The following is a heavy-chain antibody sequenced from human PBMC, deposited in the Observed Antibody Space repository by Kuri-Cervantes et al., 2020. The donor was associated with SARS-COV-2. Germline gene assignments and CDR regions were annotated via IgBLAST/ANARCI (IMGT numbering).Heavy chain of an antibody. CDR1: GGSFSGYF. CDR3: ARGSAAFGGGGLVLSWFDP. J-gene: IGHJ5*02. CDR2: INHSGST. Sequence: SETLSLTCAVYGGSFSGYFWTWIRQPPGKGLEWIGEINHSGSTNYNPPLKSRVAISVDTSKNQFSLSLSSVTAADTAVYYCARGSAAFGGGGLVLSWFDPWGQGIPVTVSS. V-gene: IGHV4-34*01. D-gene: IGHD2-21*01.